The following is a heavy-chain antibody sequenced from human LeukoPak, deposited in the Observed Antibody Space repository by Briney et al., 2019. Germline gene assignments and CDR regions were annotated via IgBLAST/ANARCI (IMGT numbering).Heavy chain of an antibody. CDR2: ISSSGSTI. CDR1: GFTFSDYY. J-gene: IGHJ3*02. V-gene: IGHV3-11*04. D-gene: IGHD6-19*01. CDR3: ASTVFPSIAVAGNQHAFDI. Sequence: GGSLRLSCAASGFTFSDYYMSWIRQAPGKGLEWVSYISSSGSTIYYADSVKGRFTISRDNAKNSLYLQMNSLRADDTAVYYCASTVFPSIAVAGNQHAFDIWGQGTMVTVSS.